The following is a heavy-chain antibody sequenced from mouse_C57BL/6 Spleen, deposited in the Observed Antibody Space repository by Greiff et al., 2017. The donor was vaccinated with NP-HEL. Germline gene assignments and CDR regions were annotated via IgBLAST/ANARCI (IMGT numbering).Heavy chain of an antibody. V-gene: IGHV1-82*01. D-gene: IGHD1-1*01. CDR2: IYPGDGDT. CDR3: AREEAITTVVDYAMDY. CDR1: GYAFSSSW. Sequence: QVQLQQSGPELVKPGASVKISCKASGYAFSSSWMNWVKQRPGKGLEWIGRIYPGDGDTNYNGKFKGKATLTADKSSSTAYMQLSSLTSEDSAVYFCAREEAITTVVDYAMDYWGQGTSVTVSS. J-gene: IGHJ4*01.